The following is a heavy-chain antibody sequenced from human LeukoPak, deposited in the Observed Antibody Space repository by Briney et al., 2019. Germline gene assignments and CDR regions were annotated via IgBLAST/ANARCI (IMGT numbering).Heavy chain of an antibody. Sequence: GGSLRLSCAASGFTFSSYAMHWVRQAPGKGLEWVAVISYDGSNKYYADSVKGRVTISSDNSKNTLYLQMNSLRAEDTAVYYCATDKAYGMDVWGQGTTVTVFS. V-gene: IGHV3-30-3*01. CDR1: GFTFSSYA. CDR3: ATDKAYGMDV. J-gene: IGHJ6*02. CDR2: ISYDGSNK.